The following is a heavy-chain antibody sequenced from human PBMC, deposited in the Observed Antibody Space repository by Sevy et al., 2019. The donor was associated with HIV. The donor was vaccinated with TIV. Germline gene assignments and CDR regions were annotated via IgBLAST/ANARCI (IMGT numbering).Heavy chain of an antibody. CDR1: GFMFSRYG. CDR3: ANSRGRYEGSSWLYYYYIMDV. J-gene: IGHJ6*02. CDR2: ISHDGSVK. Sequence: GGSLRLSCVASGFMFSRYGMHWARQAPGKGLEWVAVISHDGSVKEYANSVKGRFTISRDNSKDTVYLQMNSLRLEDTAVYYCANSRGRYEGSSWLYYYYIMDVWGQGTTVTVSS. V-gene: IGHV3-30*18. D-gene: IGHD6-13*01.